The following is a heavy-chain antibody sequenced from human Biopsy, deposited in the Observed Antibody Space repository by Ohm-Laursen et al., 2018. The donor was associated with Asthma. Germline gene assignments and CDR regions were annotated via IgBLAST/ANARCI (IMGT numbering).Heavy chain of an antibody. CDR3: ARTYYDFLTGQVKDVFGV. D-gene: IGHD3-9*01. CDR1: GYTFISFA. J-gene: IGHJ3*01. Sequence: ASVKVSCKVSGYTFISFAIHWVRQAPGQRLEWMGWGNTGNGDTKYSQKFQGRVTITRDTSASTAYMELRSLRSEDTATYYCARTYYDFLTGQVKDVFGVWGQGTMVTVSS. V-gene: IGHV1-3*04. CDR2: GNTGNGDT.